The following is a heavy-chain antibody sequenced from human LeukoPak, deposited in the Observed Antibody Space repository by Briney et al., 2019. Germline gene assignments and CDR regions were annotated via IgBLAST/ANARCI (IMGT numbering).Heavy chain of an antibody. CDR3: AKDMRSRGYSGYDCFDY. Sequence: ASVKVSCKASGYTFTSYYMHWVRQAPGQGLEWMGWINPNSGVTNYPQKFQGRVTMTRDTSISTAYMELSRLRSDDAAVYYCAKDMRSRGYSGYDCFDYWGQGTLVTVSS. V-gene: IGHV1-2*02. CDR2: INPNSGVT. CDR1: GYTFTSYY. J-gene: IGHJ4*02. D-gene: IGHD5-12*01.